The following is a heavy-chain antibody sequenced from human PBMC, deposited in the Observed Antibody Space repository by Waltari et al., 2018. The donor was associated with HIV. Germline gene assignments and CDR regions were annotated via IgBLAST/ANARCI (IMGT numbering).Heavy chain of an antibody. CDR1: GITFSKAW. V-gene: IGHV3-15*01. CDR3: TTLWYSYDSTDY. J-gene: IGHJ4*02. D-gene: IGHD3-22*01. Sequence: EVQLVESGGGLVKPGGSLRLSWAASGITFSKAWMSWVRQAPGKGLELVGRIKSGSEGGTTDYAAAVKGRFTISRDDSKHTLYLQMDSLKTEDTAVYYCTTLWYSYDSTDYWGQGTLVTVSS. CDR2: IKSGSEGGTT.